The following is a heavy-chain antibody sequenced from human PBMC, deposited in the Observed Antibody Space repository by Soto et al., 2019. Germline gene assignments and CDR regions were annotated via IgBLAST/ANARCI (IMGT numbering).Heavy chain of an antibody. CDR2: IIPIFGTA. Sequence: SVKVSCKASGGTFSSYAISWVRQAPGQGLEWMGGIIPIFGTANYAQKFQGRVTITADESTSTAYMELSSLRSEDTAVYYCARVGEITMVRGVTEHYYYGMDVWGQGTTVTVSS. V-gene: IGHV1-69*13. J-gene: IGHJ6*02. CDR1: GGTFSSYA. D-gene: IGHD3-10*01. CDR3: ARVGEITMVRGVTEHYYYGMDV.